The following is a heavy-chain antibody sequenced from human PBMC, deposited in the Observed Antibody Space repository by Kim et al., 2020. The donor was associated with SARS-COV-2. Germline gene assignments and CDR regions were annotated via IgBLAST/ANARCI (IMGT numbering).Heavy chain of an antibody. V-gene: IGHV3-74*01. D-gene: IGHD4-17*01. Sequence: GGSLRLSCAASGFTFSSYWMHWVRQAPGKGLVWVSRINSDGSSTSYADSVKGRFTISRDNAKNTLYLQMNSLRAEDTAVYYCARGPYGDYVFYYYGMDVWGQGTTVTVSS. J-gene: IGHJ6*02. CDR3: ARGPYGDYVFYYYGMDV. CDR2: INSDGSST. CDR1: GFTFSSYW.